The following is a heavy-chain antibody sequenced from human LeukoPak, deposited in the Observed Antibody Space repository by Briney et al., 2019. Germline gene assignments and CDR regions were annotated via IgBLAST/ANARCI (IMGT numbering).Heavy chain of an antibody. CDR1: GGSFSGYY. CDR2: INHSGST. Sequence: SETLSLTCAVYGGSFSGYYWSWIRQPPGKGLEWIGEINHSGSTNYNPSLKSRATISVDTSKNQFSLKLSSVTAADTAVYYCARRGVPAAKNYNWFDPWGQGTLVTVSS. CDR3: ARRGVPAAKNYNWFDP. V-gene: IGHV4-34*01. D-gene: IGHD2-2*01. J-gene: IGHJ5*02.